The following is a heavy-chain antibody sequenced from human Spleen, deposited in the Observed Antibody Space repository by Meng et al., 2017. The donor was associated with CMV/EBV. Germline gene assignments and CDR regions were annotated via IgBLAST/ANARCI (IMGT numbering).Heavy chain of an antibody. CDR2: IKGDGVKT. J-gene: IGHJ5*01. Sequence: GESLKISCVVSGFNFSSHWMHWVRQVPGKGLVWVSRIKGDGVKTDYADSVKGRFTISRDNAKSTLYLQMNSLSVEDTALYYCVRDGAVYNGYSWFDTWGQGTLVTVSS. CDR1: GFNFSSHW. CDR3: VRDGAVYNGYSWFDT. D-gene: IGHD5-24*01. V-gene: IGHV3-74*01.